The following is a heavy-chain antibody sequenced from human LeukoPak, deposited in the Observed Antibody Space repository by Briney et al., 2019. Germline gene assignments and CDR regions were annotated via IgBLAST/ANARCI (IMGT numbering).Heavy chain of an antibody. Sequence: ASVKVSCKASGYTFTGYYMHWVRQAPGQGLEWMGWINPNSGGTNYAQKFQGRVTMTRDTSISTAYMELSRLRSDDTAVYYCARDPGRRRLPADHFDYWGQGTLVTVSS. D-gene: IGHD5-18*01. J-gene: IGHJ4*02. CDR3: ARDPGRRRLPADHFDY. V-gene: IGHV1-2*02. CDR2: INPNSGGT. CDR1: GYTFTGYY.